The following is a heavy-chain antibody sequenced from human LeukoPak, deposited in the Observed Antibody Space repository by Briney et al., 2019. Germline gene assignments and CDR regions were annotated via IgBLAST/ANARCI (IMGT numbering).Heavy chain of an antibody. D-gene: IGHD6-13*01. CDR2: IAYDGSDR. Sequence: GRSLRLSCAASGFTFSSYAMHWVRQAPGKGLEWVAAIAYDGSDRYYAESVKGRYTISRDNFKKTLYLQMNRLRAEDTAVYYCAKSGSSWYPFDYWGQGTLVTVSS. V-gene: IGHV3-30*18. J-gene: IGHJ4*02. CDR3: AKSGSSWYPFDY. CDR1: GFTFSSYA.